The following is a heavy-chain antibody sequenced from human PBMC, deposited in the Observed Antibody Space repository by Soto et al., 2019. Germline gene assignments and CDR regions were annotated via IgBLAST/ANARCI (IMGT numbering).Heavy chain of an antibody. Sequence: GSLRLSCAASGFTFSSYGMHWVRQAPGKGLEWVAVISYDGSNKYYADSVKGRFTISRDNSKNTLYLQMNSLRAEDTAVYYCAKDVLGSSSAFDYWGQGTLVTVSS. D-gene: IGHD6-6*01. J-gene: IGHJ4*02. CDR1: GFTFSSYG. V-gene: IGHV3-30*18. CDR3: AKDVLGSSSAFDY. CDR2: ISYDGSNK.